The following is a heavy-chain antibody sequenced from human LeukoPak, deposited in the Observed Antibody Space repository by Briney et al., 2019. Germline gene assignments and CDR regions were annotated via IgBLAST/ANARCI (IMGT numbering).Heavy chain of an antibody. CDR2: INPSGGST. CDR1: GYTFTTYY. Sequence: ASVKVSCKASGYTFTTYYIHWVRQAPGQGLEWMGIINPSGGSTSYAQKFQGRVTMTRDTSTSTVYMELSSLRSEDTAVYYCASGEAYYDFWSGYKAFDYWGQGTLVTVSS. J-gene: IGHJ4*02. V-gene: IGHV1-46*01. CDR3: ASGEAYYDFWSGYKAFDY. D-gene: IGHD3-3*01.